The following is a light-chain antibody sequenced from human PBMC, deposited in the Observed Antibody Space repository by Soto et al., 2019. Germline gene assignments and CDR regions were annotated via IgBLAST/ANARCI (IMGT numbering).Light chain of an antibody. Sequence: QSALTQPASVSGSPGQSITISCTGTSTDVGGYNYVSWYQQHPGKAPKLMIYDVSNRPAGVSNRFSGSKSGNTASLTISGLQAEDEADYYCSSYTRTSTRAGVFGGGTKLTVL. V-gene: IGLV2-14*01. CDR3: SSYTRTSTRAGV. CDR1: STDVGGYNY. J-gene: IGLJ2*01. CDR2: DVS.